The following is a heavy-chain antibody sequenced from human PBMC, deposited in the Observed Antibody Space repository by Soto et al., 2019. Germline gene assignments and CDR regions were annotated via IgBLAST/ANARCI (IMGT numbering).Heavy chain of an antibody. Sequence: QVQLVQSGTEVRKPGASVKVSCKASGYTFTGYYMHWVRQAPGQALEWMGWINPNSGGTNYAQNFQGRVTMTRATSISTAYRGLSRLTSDDTAVYYCMRGGPYSSPGDYWGQGTQVTVSS. CDR2: INPNSGGT. V-gene: IGHV1-2*02. CDR3: MRGGPYSSPGDY. CDR1: GYTFTGYY. D-gene: IGHD3-22*01. J-gene: IGHJ4*02.